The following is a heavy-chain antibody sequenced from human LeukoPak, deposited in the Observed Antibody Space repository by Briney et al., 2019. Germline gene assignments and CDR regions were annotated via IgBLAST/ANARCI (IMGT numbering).Heavy chain of an antibody. CDR3: ARSSKGPGYYYYYMDV. J-gene: IGHJ6*03. V-gene: IGHV4-61*02. CDR2: IYTSGST. CDR1: GGSISSGVYY. D-gene: IGHD4-11*01. Sequence: SQTLSLTCAVSGGSISSGVYYWSWIRQPAGKGLEWIGRIYTSGSTNYNPSLKSRVTISVDTSKNQFSLKLSSVTAADTAVYYCARSSKGPGYYYYYMDVWGKGTTVTVSS.